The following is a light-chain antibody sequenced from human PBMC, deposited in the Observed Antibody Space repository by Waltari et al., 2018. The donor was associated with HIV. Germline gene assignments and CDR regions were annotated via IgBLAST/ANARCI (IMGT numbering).Light chain of an antibody. V-gene: IGKV2-28*01. CDR3: MQGLQTPFT. CDR1: QSLLHSNEYNC. Sequence: IVMTQFPLSLPVNPGEPASISCMSHQSLLHSNEYNCWNWCRQKPGQSPRLLIYVGANRASGVPDRFRGGGSGTNFTLRIRRVEADDVGIYYGMQGLQTPFTLGPGTRVDI. J-gene: IGKJ3*01. CDR2: VGA.